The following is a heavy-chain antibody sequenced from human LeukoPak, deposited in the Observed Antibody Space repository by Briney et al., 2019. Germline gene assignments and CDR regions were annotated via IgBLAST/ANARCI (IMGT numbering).Heavy chain of an antibody. CDR2: IYYSGST. V-gene: IGHV4-39*07. CDR3: AREGLGVYYYGSGSYYYYYYYMDV. CDR1: GGSISSSSYY. Sequence: SETLSLTCTVSGGSISSSSYYWGWIRQPPGKGREWIASIYYSGSTYYNPSLKSRVTFSVDTSKNQFSLKLSSVTAADTAVYYCAREGLGVYYYGSGSYYYYYYYMDVWGKGTTVTISS. J-gene: IGHJ6*03. D-gene: IGHD3-10*01.